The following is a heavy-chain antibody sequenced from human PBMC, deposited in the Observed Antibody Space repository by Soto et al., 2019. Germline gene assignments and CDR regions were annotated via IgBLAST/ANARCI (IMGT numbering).Heavy chain of an antibody. D-gene: IGHD3-22*01. CDR1: GFTFSSYA. CDR2: ISYDGSNK. V-gene: IGHV3-30-3*01. Sequence: GGSLRLSCAASGFTFSSYAMHWVRQAPGKGLEWVAVISYDGSNKYYADSVKGRFTISRDNSKNTLYLQMNSLRAEDTAVCYCARAPNNLYYYDSSGPSDYWGQGTLVTVSS. CDR3: ARAPNNLYYYDSSGPSDY. J-gene: IGHJ4*02.